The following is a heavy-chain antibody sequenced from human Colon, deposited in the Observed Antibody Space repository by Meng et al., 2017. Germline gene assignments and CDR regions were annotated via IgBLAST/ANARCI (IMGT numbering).Heavy chain of an antibody. D-gene: IGHD6-13*01. CDR1: GDSISSGNG. Sequence: QVELQDSGPGLVKPSGTLSLTCAVSGDSISSGNGWTWVRQPPGKGLEWIGEIYPSGRTSSNPSLQGRVTILLDKSKNQFSLELNSVTAADTAIYFCARKRTSPGTLGFDYWGQGTLVTVSS. CDR2: IYPSGRT. CDR3: ARKRTSPGTLGFDY. V-gene: IGHV4-4*02. J-gene: IGHJ4*02.